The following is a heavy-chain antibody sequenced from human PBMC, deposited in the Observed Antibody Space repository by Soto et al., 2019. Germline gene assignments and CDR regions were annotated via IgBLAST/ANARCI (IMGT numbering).Heavy chain of an antibody. CDR3: ARKNGNTYYYYGMDV. J-gene: IGHJ6*02. CDR2: INHSGST. D-gene: IGHD1-7*01. V-gene: IGHV4-34*01. CDR1: GGSFSGYY. Sequence: SETLSLTCAVYGGSFSGYYWSWIRQPPGKGLEWIGEINHSGSTNYNPSLKSRVTISVDTSKNQFSLKLSSVTAADTAVYYCARKNGNTYYYYGMDVWGQGTTVTVSS.